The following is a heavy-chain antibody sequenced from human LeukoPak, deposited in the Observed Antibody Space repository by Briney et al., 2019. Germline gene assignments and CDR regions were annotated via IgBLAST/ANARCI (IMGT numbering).Heavy chain of an antibody. V-gene: IGHV1-69*04. CDR2: IIPILGIA. CDR1: AGTFSSYA. Sequence: ASVKVSCKASAGTFSSYAISWVRQAPGQGLEWMGRIIPILGIANYAQKFQGRVTITADKSTSTAYMELRSLRSEDTAVYYCARGYYDSSGYYEVFDYWGQGTLVTVSS. CDR3: ARGYYDSSGYYEVFDY. D-gene: IGHD3-22*01. J-gene: IGHJ4*02.